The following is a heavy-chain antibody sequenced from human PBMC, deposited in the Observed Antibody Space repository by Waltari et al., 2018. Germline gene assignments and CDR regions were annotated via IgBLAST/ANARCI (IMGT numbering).Heavy chain of an antibody. CDR2: IRSSSSTI. V-gene: IGHV3-48*01. CDR1: GFTFSSYS. Sequence: EVQLVESGGGLVQPGGSLRLSCAASGFTFSSYSMNWVRQAPGKVLEWVSYIRSSSSTIYYADSVKGRFTISRDNAKNSLYLQMNSLRAEDTAVYYCARRGPGPLYGMDVWGQGTTVTVSS. CDR3: ARRGPGPLYGMDV. J-gene: IGHJ6*02. D-gene: IGHD3-10*01.